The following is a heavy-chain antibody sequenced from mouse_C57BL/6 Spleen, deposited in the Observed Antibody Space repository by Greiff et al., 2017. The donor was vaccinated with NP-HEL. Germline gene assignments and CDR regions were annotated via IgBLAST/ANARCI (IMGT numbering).Heavy chain of an antibody. CDR3: ATTVWNAMDY. Sequence: VQLQQSGPELVKPGASVKISCKASGYAFSSSWMNWVKQRPGKGLEWIGRIYPGDGDTNYNGKFKGKATLTADKSSSTAYMQLSSLTSEDSAVYFCATTVWNAMDYWGQGTSVTVSS. D-gene: IGHD1-1*01. J-gene: IGHJ4*01. CDR2: IYPGDGDT. V-gene: IGHV1-82*01. CDR1: GYAFSSSW.